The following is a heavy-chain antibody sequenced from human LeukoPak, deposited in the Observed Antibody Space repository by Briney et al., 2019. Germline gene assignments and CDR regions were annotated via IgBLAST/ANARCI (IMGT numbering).Heavy chain of an antibody. CDR2: IIPIFGTA. V-gene: IGHV1-69*13. Sequence: SVKVSCKASGGTFSSYAISWVRQAPGQGLEWMGGIIPIFGTANYAQKFQGRVTITADESTSTAYMELSSLRSEDTAVYYCARVSAEVSHYYDSSGYYRNWGQGTLVTVSS. D-gene: IGHD3-22*01. CDR3: ARVSAEVSHYYDSSGYYRN. CDR1: GGTFSSYA. J-gene: IGHJ4*02.